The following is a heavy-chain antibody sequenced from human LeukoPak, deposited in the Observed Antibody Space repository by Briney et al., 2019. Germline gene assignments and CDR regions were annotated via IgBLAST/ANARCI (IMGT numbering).Heavy chain of an antibody. V-gene: IGHV4-4*07. CDR3: ARQYGDWEALDY. CDR2: IYTSGSTGDT. Sequence: SETLSLTCTVSGGSVSNFYWSWIRQPAGKGLEWIGRIYTSGSTGDTNYNPSLKSRVSMSLDTSKNQFSLNLTSVTAADTAVYYCARQYGDWEALDYWGQGTLVTVSS. CDR1: GGSVSNFY. J-gene: IGHJ4*02. D-gene: IGHD4-17*01.